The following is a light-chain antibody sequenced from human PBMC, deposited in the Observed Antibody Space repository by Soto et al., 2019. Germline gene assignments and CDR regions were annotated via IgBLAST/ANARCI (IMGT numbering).Light chain of an antibody. CDR2: EDN. CDR1: SGSIASNY. CDR3: QSYDSSNQV. Sequence: NFMLTQPHSVSESPGKTVTISCTRSSGSIASNYVQWYQQRPGSAPTTVIYEDNQRPSGVPDRFSGSIDSSSNSASLTISGLKTEDGADYSCQSYDSSNQVFGGGTKLPV. J-gene: IGLJ2*01. V-gene: IGLV6-57*04.